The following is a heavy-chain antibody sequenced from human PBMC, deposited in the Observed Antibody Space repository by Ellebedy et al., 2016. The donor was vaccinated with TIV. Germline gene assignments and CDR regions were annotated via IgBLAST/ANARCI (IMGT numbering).Heavy chain of an antibody. V-gene: IGHV3-15*07. CDR2: INSRSDGGMT. Sequence: GGSLRLSCAASGFSFYAAWMNWVRQAQGKGLEWVGRINSRSDGGMTDFAAPVKGRFRMSRDDSRNTLYLQMNSMTTEDTAVYYCTTHLDYGDYWSWYFDLWGRGTLVTVSS. D-gene: IGHD4-17*01. CDR3: TTHLDYGDYWSWYFDL. J-gene: IGHJ2*01. CDR1: GFSFYAAW.